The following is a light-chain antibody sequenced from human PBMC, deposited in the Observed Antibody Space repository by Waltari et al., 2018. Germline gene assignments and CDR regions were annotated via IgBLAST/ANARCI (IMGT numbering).Light chain of an antibody. J-gene: IGLJ3*02. CDR2: KAN. CDR3: ALYMGSGIWV. CDR1: SGSLSTTSY. V-gene: IGLV8-61*01. Sequence: QTVVTQEPSLSVTLTCALSSGSLSTTSYATWYQQTPGQAPRTLVYKANARSSGVPDRVSGSILGNTAALTITGAQADDESDYYCALYMGSGIWVFGGGTRLTVL.